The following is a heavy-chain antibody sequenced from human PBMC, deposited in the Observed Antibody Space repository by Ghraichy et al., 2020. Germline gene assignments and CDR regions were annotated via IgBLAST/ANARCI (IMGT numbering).Heavy chain of an antibody. CDR2: INASNGNT. V-gene: IGHV1-18*01. Sequence: ASVKVSCKASGYTFTSYCISWVRQAPGQGLEWMGRINASNGNTNYAQKLQGRVTMTTDTSTSTAYMELRSLRSDDTAVYYCARDQFPLVESIIDYLVGMDVWGQGTPVTVSS. D-gene: IGHD3-10*01. J-gene: IGHJ6*02. CDR3: ARDQFPLVESIIDYLVGMDV. CDR1: GYTFTSYC.